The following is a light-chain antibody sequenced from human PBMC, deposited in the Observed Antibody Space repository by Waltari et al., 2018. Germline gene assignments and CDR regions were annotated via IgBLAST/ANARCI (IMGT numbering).Light chain of an antibody. J-gene: IGLJ2*01. V-gene: IGLV1-44*01. CDR1: STNIGSNT. CDR3: AAWYDRLSGYVL. CDR2: SNL. Sequence: QTVLTQPPSASGTPGQTVTISCSGGSTNIGSNTVNWYQHHPGSAPKLLIFSNLQPPQGVPDRCSGSKTGTSASLAICGLQAEDAGDYYCAAWYDRLSGYVLFGGGTKLTVL.